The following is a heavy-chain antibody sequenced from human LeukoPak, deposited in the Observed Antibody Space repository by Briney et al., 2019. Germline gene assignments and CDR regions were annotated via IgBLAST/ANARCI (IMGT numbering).Heavy chain of an antibody. D-gene: IGHD3-10*01. J-gene: IGHJ3*02. Sequence: SETLSLTCTVSGGSISTYYWSWIRQPPGKGLEWIGYICYSGSTNYNPSLKSRVTISVDTSNNQLSLKLSSVTAADTALYYCARENLVRGVSAFDIWGQGTMVTVSS. CDR2: ICYSGST. V-gene: IGHV4-59*01. CDR1: GGSISTYY. CDR3: ARENLVRGVSAFDI.